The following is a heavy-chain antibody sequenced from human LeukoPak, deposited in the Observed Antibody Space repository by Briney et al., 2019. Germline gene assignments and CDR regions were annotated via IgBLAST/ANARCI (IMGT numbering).Heavy chain of an antibody. V-gene: IGHV3-30-3*01. J-gene: IGHJ6*02. D-gene: IGHD3-9*01. CDR1: GFTFSSHA. CDR2: ISYDGSNK. Sequence: GGSLRLSCAASGFTFSSHAMHWVRQAPGKGLEWVAVISYDGSNKYYADSVKGRFTISRDNSKNTLYLQMNSLRAEDTAVYYCARETTYYDILTGYYYYYGMDVWGQGTTVTVSS. CDR3: ARETTYYDILTGYYYYYGMDV.